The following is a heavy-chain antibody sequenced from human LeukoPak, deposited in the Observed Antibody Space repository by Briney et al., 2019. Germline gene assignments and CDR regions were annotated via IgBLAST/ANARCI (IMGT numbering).Heavy chain of an antibody. CDR2: IYSGGST. D-gene: IGHD6-6*01. V-gene: IGHV3-53*01. Sequence: PGGSLRLSCAASGFTVSSNYMSWVRQAPGKGLEWVSVIYSGGSTYYAASVKGRFTISRDNSKNTLYLQRNSLRAEDTAVYYCARLAARPGFWFDPWGQGTLVTVSS. CDR1: GFTVSSNY. CDR3: ARLAARPGFWFDP. J-gene: IGHJ5*02.